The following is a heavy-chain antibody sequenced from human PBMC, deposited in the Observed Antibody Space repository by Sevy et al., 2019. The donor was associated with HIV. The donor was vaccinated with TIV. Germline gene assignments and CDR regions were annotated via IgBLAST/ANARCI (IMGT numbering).Heavy chain of an antibody. V-gene: IGHV3-64D*06. CDR1: GFTFSSYA. D-gene: IGHD2-15*01. J-gene: IGHJ4*02. Sequence: GGSLRLSCSASGFTFSSYAMHWVRQAPGKGLEYVSDNSSNGGSTYYADSVKGRFTISRDNSKNTLYLQMSSLRAEDTAVYYCVKDPGGCSGGSCYQTTGFLDYWGQGTLVTVSS. CDR2: NSSNGGST. CDR3: VKDPGGCSGGSCYQTTGFLDY.